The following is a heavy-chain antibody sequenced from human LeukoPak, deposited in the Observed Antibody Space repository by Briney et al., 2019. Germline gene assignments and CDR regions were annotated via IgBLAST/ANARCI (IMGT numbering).Heavy chain of an antibody. CDR1: GFTFDDYA. Sequence: PGGSLRLSCEVSGFTFDDYAMHWVRQVPGKGLEWVSGISWNGVIVGYADSVKGRFTISRDNAGRSLYVQMDSLRPEDTALYFWQKDRMGANLTIPNSWGREPWSPSPQ. CDR2: ISWNGVIV. CDR3: QKDRMGANLTIPNS. D-gene: IGHD4/OR15-4a*01. J-gene: IGHJ4*02. V-gene: IGHV3-9*01.